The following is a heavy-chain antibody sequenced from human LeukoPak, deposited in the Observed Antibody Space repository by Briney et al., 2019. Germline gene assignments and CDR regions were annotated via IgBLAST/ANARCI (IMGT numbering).Heavy chain of an antibody. Sequence: WGSLRLSCAASGFTFNNYAINWGRQVPGKGLEWGSSISGIGGNTYYADSVKVRLTISRDNSKNTLYLQMNSLRAEDTAVYYCAKPARTDAFDIWGQGTMITVSS. CDR3: AKPARTDAFDI. CDR1: GFTFNNYA. CDR2: ISGIGGNT. D-gene: IGHD1-14*01. J-gene: IGHJ3*02. V-gene: IGHV3-23*01.